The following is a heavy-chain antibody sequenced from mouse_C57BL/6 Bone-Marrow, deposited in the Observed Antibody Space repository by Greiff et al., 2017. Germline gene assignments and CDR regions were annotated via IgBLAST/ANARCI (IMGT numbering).Heavy chain of an antibody. CDR2: IHPISGGT. CDR1: GYTFTSYL. D-gene: IGHD2-4*01. V-gene: IGHV1-64*01. Sequence: QVQLQQPGAELVKPGASVKLSCKASGYTFTSYLIHWVKQRPGQGLEWIGMIHPISGGTNYNEKFKGKATLTVDKSSSTAYMQLSSLTSGDSAVYYCARGVDCDDDVDYWGQGTTLTGSS. CDR3: ARGVDCDDDVDY. J-gene: IGHJ2*01.